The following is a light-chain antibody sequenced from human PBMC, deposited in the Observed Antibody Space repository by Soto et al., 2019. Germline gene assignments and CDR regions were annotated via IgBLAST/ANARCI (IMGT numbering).Light chain of an antibody. CDR2: LGS. CDR3: MQALLIPLT. J-gene: IGKJ4*01. V-gene: IGKV2-28*01. Sequence: DIVMTQSPLSLPVTPGEPASISCRSSQSLLHRNGYNYLEWYLQKPGQSPQLLIFLGSNRAPGVPDRFSGSGSGTDFSLTISSVEAEDVGVYYCMQALLIPLTFGGGTKVEIK. CDR1: QSLLHRNGYNY.